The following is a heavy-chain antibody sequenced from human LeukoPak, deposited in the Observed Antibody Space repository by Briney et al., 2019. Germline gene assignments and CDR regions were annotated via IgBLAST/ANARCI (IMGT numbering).Heavy chain of an antibody. Sequence: GGSLRLSCAASGFSFSSYWMSWVRQALGEGLEWVANKKKDGSKKYYLDSVKGRFTISRDNANNSLYLQMNSLTAVDTAVYYCARGHSGGNGFSYWGRGTLVTVSS. J-gene: IGHJ4*02. CDR2: KKKDGSKK. V-gene: IGHV3-7*04. D-gene: IGHD2-15*01. CDR3: ARGHSGGNGFSY. CDR1: GFSFSSYW.